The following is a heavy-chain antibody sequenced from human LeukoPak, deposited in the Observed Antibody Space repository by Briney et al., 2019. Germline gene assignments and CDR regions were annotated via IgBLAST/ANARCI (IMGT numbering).Heavy chain of an antibody. CDR3: ARGSRIAARRDFDY. Sequence: ASVKVSCKASGYTFTGYYMHWVRQAPGQGLKWMGWINPNSGGTNYAQKFQGRVTMTRDTSISTAYMELSRLRSDDTAVYYCARGSRIAARRDFDYWGQGTLVTVSS. CDR1: GYTFTGYY. J-gene: IGHJ4*02. V-gene: IGHV1-2*02. CDR2: INPNSGGT. D-gene: IGHD6-6*01.